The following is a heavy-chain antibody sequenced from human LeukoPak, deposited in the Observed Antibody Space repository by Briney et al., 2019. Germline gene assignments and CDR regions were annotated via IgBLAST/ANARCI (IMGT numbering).Heavy chain of an antibody. CDR1: GFTFDDYD. CDR3: ARDLPQIEY. J-gene: IGHJ4*02. CDR2: INWNGGDT. D-gene: IGHD3-22*01. V-gene: IGHV3-20*04. Sequence: GGSLRLSCAASGFTFDDYDMSWVRQAPGKGLEWVSGINWNGGDTSYADSVKGRFTISRDNAKNSLYLQMNSLRAEDTALYYCARDLPQIEYWGQGTLVTVSS.